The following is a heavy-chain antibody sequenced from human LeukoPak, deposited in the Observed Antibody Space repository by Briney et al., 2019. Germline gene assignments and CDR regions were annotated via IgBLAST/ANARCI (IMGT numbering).Heavy chain of an antibody. V-gene: IGHV3-33*01. D-gene: IGHD1-26*01. CDR1: GFTFSSYG. J-gene: IGHJ4*02. Sequence: GGSLRLSCAASGFTFSSYGMHWVRQAPGKGLEWVAVIWYDGSKKYYTDSVKGRFTISRDNSKNTLYLQMNSLRGEDTAVYYCARKWDPDYWGQGTQVTVSS. CDR2: IWYDGSKK. CDR3: ARKWDPDY.